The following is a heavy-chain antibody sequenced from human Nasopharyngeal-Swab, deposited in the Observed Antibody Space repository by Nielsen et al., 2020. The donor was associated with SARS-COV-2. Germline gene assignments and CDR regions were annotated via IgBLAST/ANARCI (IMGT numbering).Heavy chain of an antibody. CDR2: INHSGST. CDR3: ARGRVAVAGTLGY. Sequence: SETLSLTCTVSGGSISSSSYYWGWIRQPPGKGLEWIGEINHSGSTNYNPSLKSRVTISVDTSKNQFSLKLSSVTAADTAVYYCARGRVAVAGTLGYWGQGTLVTVSS. J-gene: IGHJ4*02. D-gene: IGHD6-19*01. CDR1: GGSISSSSYY. V-gene: IGHV4-39*07.